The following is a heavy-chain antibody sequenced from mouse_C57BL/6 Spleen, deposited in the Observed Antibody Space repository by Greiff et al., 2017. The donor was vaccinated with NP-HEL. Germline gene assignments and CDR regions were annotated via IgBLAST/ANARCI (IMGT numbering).Heavy chain of an antibody. V-gene: IGHV5-17*01. J-gene: IGHJ4*01. CDR3: ARGDYDLDY. Sequence: EVHLVESGGGLVKPGGSLKLSCAASGFTFSDYGMHWVRQAPEKGLEWVAYIGSGSSTIYYADTVKGRFTISRDNAKNTLFLQMTSLRSEDTAMYYCARGDYDLDYWGQGTSVTVSS. D-gene: IGHD2-4*01. CDR2: IGSGSSTI. CDR1: GFTFSDYG.